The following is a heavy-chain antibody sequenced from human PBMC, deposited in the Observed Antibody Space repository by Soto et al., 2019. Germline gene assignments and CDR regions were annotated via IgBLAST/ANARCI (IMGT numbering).Heavy chain of an antibody. CDR1: GFTFNSYW. J-gene: IGHJ4*02. D-gene: IGHD4-17*01. Sequence: GSLRLSCAASGFTFNSYWMTWVRPAPGKGLEWVANIKPDGSEKYYVDSVKGRFTISRDNAKNSLYLQMNSLRAEDTAVYYCTTVTTSSVFDYWGQGALVTVSS. CDR2: IKPDGSEK. V-gene: IGHV3-7*05. CDR3: TTVTTSSVFDY.